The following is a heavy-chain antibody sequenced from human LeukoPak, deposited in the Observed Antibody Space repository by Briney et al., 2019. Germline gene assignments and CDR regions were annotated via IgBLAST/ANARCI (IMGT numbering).Heavy chain of an antibody. CDR3: ARGRISGSPVDWFDP. CDR1: GGSISSYY. Sequence: SETLSLTCTVSGGSISSYYWSWIRQPPGKGLEWIGYIYYSGSTNYNPSLKSRVTISVDTSKNQFSLKLSSVTAADTAVYYCARGRISGSPVDWFDPWGQGTLVTVSS. J-gene: IGHJ5*02. V-gene: IGHV4-59*01. D-gene: IGHD3-10*01. CDR2: IYYSGST.